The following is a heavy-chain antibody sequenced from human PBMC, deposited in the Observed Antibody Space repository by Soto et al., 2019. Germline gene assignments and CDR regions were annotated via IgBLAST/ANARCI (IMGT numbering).Heavy chain of an antibody. CDR1: GFTFSSYS. J-gene: IGHJ4*02. Sequence: GGSLRLSCAASGFTFSSYSMNWVRQTPGKGLERVAVISYDGSDKYYADSVKGRFTISRDNSKNTLYLQMNSLRAEDTAVYYCASAAVTAPDYWGQGTLVTVSS. D-gene: IGHD2-21*02. CDR2: ISYDGSDK. CDR3: ASAAVTAPDY. V-gene: IGHV3-30*03.